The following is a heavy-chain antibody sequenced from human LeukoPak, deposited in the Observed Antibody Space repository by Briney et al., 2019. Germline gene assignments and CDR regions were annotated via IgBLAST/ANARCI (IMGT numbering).Heavy chain of an antibody. CDR3: GLRLGELSLADFDY. J-gene: IGHJ4*02. CDR1: GFTFSSYT. CDR2: ISGSGDNT. D-gene: IGHD3-16*02. Sequence: GGSLRLSCAASGFTFSSYTMSWVRQAPGKGLEWVSAISGSGDNTYYGDSVKGRFTISRDNSKNTLYLQMSSLRAEDTAVYYCGLRLGELSLADFDYWGQGTLVTVSS. V-gene: IGHV3-23*01.